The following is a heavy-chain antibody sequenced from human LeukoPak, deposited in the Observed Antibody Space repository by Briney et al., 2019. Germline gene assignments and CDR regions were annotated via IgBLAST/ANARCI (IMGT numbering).Heavy chain of an antibody. Sequence: SETLSLTCAVYGGSFSGYHWTWIRQPPGKGLEWIGEIDPNGGTHYKPSLKSRVTMSLDTSKHHFSLKLSSVTAADTAVYYCGRGQQVRWPPPIYWGQGTLVTVSS. V-gene: IGHV4-34*01. D-gene: IGHD4-23*01. CDR1: GGSFSGYH. CDR2: IDPNGGT. J-gene: IGHJ4*02. CDR3: GRGQQVRWPPPIY.